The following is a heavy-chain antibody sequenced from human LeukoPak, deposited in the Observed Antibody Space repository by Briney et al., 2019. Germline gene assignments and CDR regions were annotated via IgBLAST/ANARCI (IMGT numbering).Heavy chain of an antibody. D-gene: IGHD3-10*01. CDR2: ISAYNGNT. V-gene: IGHV1-18*01. J-gene: IGHJ4*02. CDR3: ARSYYYGSGSYYNSDY. CDR1: GYTFTSYG. Sequence: ASVKVSCKASGYTFTSYGISWVRQAPGQGLEWMGWISAYNGNTNYAQKLQGRVTMTTDTSTSTAYMELRSLRSDDTAVYYCARSYYYGSGSYYNSDYWGQGTLVTVSS.